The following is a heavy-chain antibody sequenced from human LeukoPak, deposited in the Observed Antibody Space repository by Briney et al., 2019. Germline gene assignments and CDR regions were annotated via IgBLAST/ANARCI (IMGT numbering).Heavy chain of an antibody. J-gene: IGHJ4*02. V-gene: IGHV3-48*03. CDR1: GFTFSSYE. CDR2: ISGSGRTI. D-gene: IGHD2-21*02. CDR3: ASLYCGADCYSGY. Sequence: PGGSLRLSCAASGFTFSSYEMNLVRQAPGKGLEWVSYISGSGRTIYYADSVKGRFTISRDNAKSSLYLQMNSLRAEDTAVYYCASLYCGADCYSGYWGQGTLVTVSS.